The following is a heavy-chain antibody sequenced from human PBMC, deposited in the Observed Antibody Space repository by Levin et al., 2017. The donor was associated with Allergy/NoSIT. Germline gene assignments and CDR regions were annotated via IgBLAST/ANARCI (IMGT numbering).Heavy chain of an antibody. Sequence: GESLKISCAASGFTFSSYGMHWVRQAPGKGLEWVAVIWYDGSNKYYADSVKGRFTISRDNSKNTLYLQMNSLRAEDTAVYYCARDGQDLWIQLWSTTLYYFDYWGQGTLVTVSS. CDR2: IWYDGSNK. CDR3: ARDGQDLWIQLWSTTLYYFDY. D-gene: IGHD5-18*01. J-gene: IGHJ4*02. V-gene: IGHV3-33*01. CDR1: GFTFSSYG.